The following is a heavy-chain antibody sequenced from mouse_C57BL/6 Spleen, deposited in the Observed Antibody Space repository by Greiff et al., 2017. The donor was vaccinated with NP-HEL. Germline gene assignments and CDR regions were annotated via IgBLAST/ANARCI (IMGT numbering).Heavy chain of an antibody. V-gene: IGHV1-82*01. CDR3: AREGYYYGSSLYYYAMGY. CDR1: GYAFSSSW. D-gene: IGHD1-1*01. Sequence: QVQLQQSGPELVKPGASVKISCKASGYAFSSSWMNWVKQRPGKGLEWIGRIYPGDGDTNYNGKFKGKATLTADKSSSTAYMQLSSLTSEDSAVYFWAREGYYYGSSLYYYAMGYWGQGTSVTVSS. J-gene: IGHJ4*01. CDR2: IYPGDGDT.